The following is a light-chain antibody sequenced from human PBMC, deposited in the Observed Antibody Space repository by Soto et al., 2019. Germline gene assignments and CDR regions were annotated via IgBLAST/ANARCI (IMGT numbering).Light chain of an antibody. J-gene: IGKJ4*01. CDR2: KAS. CDR3: QQYNTYPLT. CDR1: QTISSW. Sequence: DIQMTQSPSTLSASVGDRVTITCRASQTISSWLAWYQQKPGKAPKLLIYKASTLEGGVPSRFSGSGSGTEFNITSSSLQPDDFATYFCQQYNTYPLTFGGGNTVDI. V-gene: IGKV1-5*03.